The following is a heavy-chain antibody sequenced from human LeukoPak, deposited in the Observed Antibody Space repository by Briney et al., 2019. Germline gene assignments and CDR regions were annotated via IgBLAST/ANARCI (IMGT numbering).Heavy chain of an antibody. J-gene: IGHJ5*02. Sequence: SGTLSLTCAVSGGFISSHNWWSWVRQPPGKGLEWIGEIHHSGSTHYNPSLRSRVTISVDKSKNQFSLQLSSVTAADTAFYYCARGDIPNWFDPWGQGTLVTVSS. CDR2: IHHSGST. CDR1: GGFISSHNW. CDR3: ARGDIPNWFDP. V-gene: IGHV4-4*02. D-gene: IGHD2-15*01.